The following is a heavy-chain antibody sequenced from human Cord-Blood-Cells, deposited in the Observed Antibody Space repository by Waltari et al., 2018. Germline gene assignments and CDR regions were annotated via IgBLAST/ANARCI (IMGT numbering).Heavy chain of an antibody. D-gene: IGHD4-17*01. V-gene: IGHV1-69*01. CDR1: GRTFSSYA. J-gene: IGHJ3*02. CDR3: ARGSVTNDAFDI. Sequence: QVQLVQSGAEVKKPGSSVKVTCKASGRTFSSYALRCVRQAPGQGLEWMGGIIPIFGTANYAQKFQGRVTITADESTSTAYMELSSLRSEDTAVYYCARGSVTNDAFDIWGQGTMVTVSS. CDR2: IIPIFGTA.